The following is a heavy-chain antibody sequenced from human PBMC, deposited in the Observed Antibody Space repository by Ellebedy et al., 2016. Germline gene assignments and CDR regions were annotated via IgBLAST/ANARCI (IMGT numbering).Heavy chain of an antibody. CDR2: MSSEGHT. J-gene: IGHJ4*02. CDR1: GFPFADYY. D-gene: IGHD3-10*01. CDR3: ARRGQHDYFDY. V-gene: IGHV3-11*03. Sequence: GESLKISXTASGFPFADYYMTWIRYTSTKGLEWVSYMSSEGHTKYGDFVKGRFTISRDNAKNSVYLQMNSLTTEDTAVYFCARRGQHDYFDYWGQGTLVTVSS.